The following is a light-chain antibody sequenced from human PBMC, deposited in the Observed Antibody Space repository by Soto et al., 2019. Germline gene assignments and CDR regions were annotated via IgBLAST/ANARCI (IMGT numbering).Light chain of an antibody. V-gene: IGLV2-23*01. J-gene: IGLJ3*02. Sequence: QSVLTQPASVSGSPGQSITISCTGKSSDFGTYNLVSWYQQYPGKAPKLIIYEGTKRPPGVSDRFSGSKSGYTASLTISGLQAEDEADYFCFSYAGSSTWVFGRGTKLTVL. CDR1: SSDFGTYNL. CDR3: FSYAGSSTWV. CDR2: EGT.